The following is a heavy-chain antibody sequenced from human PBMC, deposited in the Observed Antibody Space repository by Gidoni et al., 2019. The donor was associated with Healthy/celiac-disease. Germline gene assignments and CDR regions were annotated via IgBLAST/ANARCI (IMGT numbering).Heavy chain of an antibody. J-gene: IGHJ4*02. CDR1: DSTFTSYG. Sequence: QVQLVQPGAEVKKPGASVKVSFKASDSTFTSYGISWLRQDPGQGLEWMGWISAYNGNTNYDQKLQGRGTMTTDTSTSTAYMELRSLRSDDTAVYYCARDLTFGGARGTPPGGYWGQGTLVTVSS. CDR3: ARDLTFGGARGTPPGGY. D-gene: IGHD3-16*01. CDR2: ISAYNGNT. V-gene: IGHV1-18*01.